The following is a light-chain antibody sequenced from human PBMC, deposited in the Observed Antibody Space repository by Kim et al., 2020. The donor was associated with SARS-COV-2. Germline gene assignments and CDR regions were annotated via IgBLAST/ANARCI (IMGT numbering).Light chain of an antibody. V-gene: IGLV1-44*01. J-gene: IGLJ2*01. Sequence: GERVTIFCSGSTSNIGSKTVNWYQQLPGTSPKILIYINDQRPSGVPDRFSGSKSGTSASLAISGLQSEDEADYYCTTWDDSLNVVVFGGGTQLTVL. CDR3: TTWDDSLNVVV. CDR1: TSNIGSKT. CDR2: IND.